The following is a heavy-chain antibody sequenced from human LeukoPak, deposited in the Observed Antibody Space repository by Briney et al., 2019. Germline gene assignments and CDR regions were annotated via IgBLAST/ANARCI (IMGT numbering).Heavy chain of an antibody. CDR3: ARVGGSGWYEEYFDY. CDR2: INPNSGGT. V-gene: IGHV1-2*02. D-gene: IGHD6-19*01. J-gene: IGHJ4*02. Sequence: ASVKVSCKASGYTFTSYYMHWVRQAPGQGLEWMGWINPNSGGTNYAQKFQGRVTMTRDTSISTAYMELSRLRSDDTAVYYCARVGGSGWYEEYFDYWGQGTLVTVSS. CDR1: GYTFTSYY.